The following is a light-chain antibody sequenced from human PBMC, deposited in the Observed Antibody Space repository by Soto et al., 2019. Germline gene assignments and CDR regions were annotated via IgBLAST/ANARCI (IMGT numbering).Light chain of an antibody. CDR2: GAY. J-gene: IGKJ4*02. Sequence: EIVMTQSPATLSVSPGERATLSCRASQSVTSNLAWYQKKPGQAPRLLIYGAYTRATGIPVRFSGSGSGTEFTRTISSLQSEDFAVYYCKQYGSRSPFTFGGGTKVQIK. CDR3: KQYGSRSPFT. CDR1: QSVTSN. V-gene: IGKV3-15*01.